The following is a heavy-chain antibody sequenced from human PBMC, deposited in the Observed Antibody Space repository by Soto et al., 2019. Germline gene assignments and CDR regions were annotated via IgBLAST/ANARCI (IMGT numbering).Heavy chain of an antibody. CDR2: IYPDDSDT. V-gene: IGHV5-51*01. J-gene: IGHJ6*02. D-gene: IGHD1-26*01. CDR3: ATQEAYFEWGV. Sequence: XDSLNVSKESSGNRFTNYWIGLVRQMPGKGLEWMGSIYPDDSDTRDSPSFQGQVITSADKSISTAYLQWSSLKASDTAIYYCATQEAYFEWGVWGQRTTVTVSS. CDR1: GNRFTNYW.